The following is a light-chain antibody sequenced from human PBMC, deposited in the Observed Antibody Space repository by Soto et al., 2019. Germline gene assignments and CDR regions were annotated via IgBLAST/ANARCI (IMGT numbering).Light chain of an antibody. Sequence: QSALTQPPSASGTPGQRVTISCSGSSSNIGSNYVYWYQQLPGTAPKLLIYSHNQRPSGVPDRFSGSKSGTSASLAISGLRSDDEADYYCAAWDDSLRGYVFGTGTQLTVL. V-gene: IGLV1-47*02. CDR2: SHN. J-gene: IGLJ1*01. CDR1: SSNIGSNY. CDR3: AAWDDSLRGYV.